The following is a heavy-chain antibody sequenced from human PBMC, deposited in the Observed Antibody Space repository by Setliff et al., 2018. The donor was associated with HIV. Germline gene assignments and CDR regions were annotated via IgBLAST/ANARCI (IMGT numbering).Heavy chain of an antibody. J-gene: IGHJ6*02. CDR2: ISGGGSIT. V-gene: IGHV3-23*01. CDR1: GFTFNSYA. Sequence: GGSLRLSCAASGFTFNSYAMSWVRQAPGKGLEWVSGISGGGSITDYADSVKGRFSISRDNSKNTLFLQMNSLRAGDTAVYYCAREIVTLYTGGHYLYGIDVWGQGTAVTVSS. CDR3: AREIVTLYTGGHYLYGIDV. D-gene: IGHD3-22*01.